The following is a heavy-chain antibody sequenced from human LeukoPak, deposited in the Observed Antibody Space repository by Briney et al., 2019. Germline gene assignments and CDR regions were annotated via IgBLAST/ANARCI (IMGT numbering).Heavy chain of an antibody. CDR3: ATVGSRWLVLGPFDS. V-gene: IGHV1-24*01. CDR1: GYTLTELS. Sequence: ASVKVSCKVSGYTLTELSMHWVRQAPGKGREWMGGFDPEDGETIYAQNFQGRVTMTEDTSTDTAYMELSSLRPEDTAVYYCATVGSRWLVLGPFDSWGQGTLVTVSS. J-gene: IGHJ4*02. CDR2: FDPEDGET. D-gene: IGHD6-19*01.